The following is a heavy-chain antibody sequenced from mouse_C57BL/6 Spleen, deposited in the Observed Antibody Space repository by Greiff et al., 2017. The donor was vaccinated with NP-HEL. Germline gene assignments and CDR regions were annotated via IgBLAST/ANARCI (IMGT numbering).Heavy chain of an antibody. Sequence: QVQLQQSGAELVKPGASVKLSCKASGYTFTSYWMHWVKQRPGQGLEWIGMIHPNSGSTNYNEKFKSKATLTVDKSSSTAYMQLSSLTSEDSAVYYCARAHYGNFYFDYWGQGTTLTVSS. CDR3: ARAHYGNFYFDY. V-gene: IGHV1-64*01. CDR2: IHPNSGST. J-gene: IGHJ2*01. D-gene: IGHD2-1*01. CDR1: GYTFTSYW.